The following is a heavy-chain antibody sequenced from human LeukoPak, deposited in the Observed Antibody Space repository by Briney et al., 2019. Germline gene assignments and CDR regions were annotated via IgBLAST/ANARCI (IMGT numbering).Heavy chain of an antibody. CDR2: IEWDDDK. Sequence: GPTLVNPTQTLTLTCTFSGFSLSTSGMRVSWIRQPPVKALEWLALIEWDDDKFYSTSLKTRLTISKDTSKNQVVLTMTNMDPVDTATYYCARITPAGGSYSFDYWGQGTLVTVSS. V-gene: IGHV2-70*04. J-gene: IGHJ4*02. D-gene: IGHD1-26*01. CDR1: GFSLSTSGMR. CDR3: ARITPAGGSYSFDY.